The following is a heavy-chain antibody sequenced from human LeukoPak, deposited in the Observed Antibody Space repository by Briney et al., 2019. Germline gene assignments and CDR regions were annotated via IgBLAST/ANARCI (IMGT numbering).Heavy chain of an antibody. V-gene: IGHV4-34*01. CDR2: INHSGST. CDR1: GGSFSGYY. Sequence: SETLSLTCAVYGGSFSGYYWSWIRQPPGKGLEWIGEINHSGSTYYNPSLKSRVTISVDTSKNQFSLKLSSVTAADTAVYYCARDLGDYLDAFDIWGQGTMVTVSS. CDR3: ARDLGDYLDAFDI. J-gene: IGHJ3*02. D-gene: IGHD4-17*01.